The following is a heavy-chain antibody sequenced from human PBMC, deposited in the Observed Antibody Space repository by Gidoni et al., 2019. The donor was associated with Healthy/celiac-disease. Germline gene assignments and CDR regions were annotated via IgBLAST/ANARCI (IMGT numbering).Heavy chain of an antibody. CDR1: GYTFTSYD. Sequence: VQLVQSGAEVKKPGASVKVSCKASGYTFTSYDINWVRQATGQGLEWMGWMTPNSGNTGYAQKFQGRVTMTRNTSISTAYMELSSLRSEDTAVYYCARGYSSGWYSAYYYYGMDVWGQGTTVTVSS. CDR3: ARGYSSGWYSAYYYYGMDV. CDR2: MTPNSGNT. V-gene: IGHV1-8*01. D-gene: IGHD6-19*01. J-gene: IGHJ6*02.